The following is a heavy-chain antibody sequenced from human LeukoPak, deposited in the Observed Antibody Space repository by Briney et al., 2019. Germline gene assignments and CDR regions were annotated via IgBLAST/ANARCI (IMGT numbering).Heavy chain of an antibody. V-gene: IGHV3-21*01. J-gene: IGHJ4*02. Sequence: GGSLRLSCAASGFTFSSYSMNWVRQAPGKGLEWVSSISSSSSYIYYADSVKGRFTISRDNAKNSLYLQMNSLRAEDTAVYYCAKEGGYGDYSSRVDPASRFDSWGQGTLVTVSS. CDR3: AKEGGYGDYSSRVDPASRFDS. D-gene: IGHD4-17*01. CDR1: GFTFSSYS. CDR2: ISSSSSYI.